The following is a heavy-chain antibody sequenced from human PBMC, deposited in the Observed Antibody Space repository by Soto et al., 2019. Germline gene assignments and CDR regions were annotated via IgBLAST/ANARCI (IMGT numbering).Heavy chain of an antibody. CDR1: GFSLSTSGVG. D-gene: IGHD6-6*01. Sequence: QITLKESGPTLVNPTQTLTLTCTFSGFSLSTSGVGVGWIRQPPGKALEWLALIYWNDDKRYSPSLKSRLTITKDTYKNQVVLTMTNMDPVDTATYYCAHRLWPYSSSSGNNWFDPWGQGTLVTVSS. J-gene: IGHJ5*02. CDR3: AHRLWPYSSSSGNNWFDP. CDR2: IYWNDDK. V-gene: IGHV2-5*01.